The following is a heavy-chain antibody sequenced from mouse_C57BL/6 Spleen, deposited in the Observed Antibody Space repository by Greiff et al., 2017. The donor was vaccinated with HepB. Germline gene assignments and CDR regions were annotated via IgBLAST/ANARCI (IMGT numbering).Heavy chain of an antibody. D-gene: IGHD1-1*02. V-gene: IGHV5-17*01. CDR3: AKGGNLYAMDY. J-gene: IGHJ4*01. CDR2: ISSGSSTI. Sequence: EVKLMESGGGLVKPGGSLKLSCAASGFTFSDYGMHWVRQAPEKGLEWVAYISSGSSTIYYADTVKGRFTISRDNAKNTLFLQMTSLRSEDTAMYYCAKGGNLYAMDYWGQGTSVTVSS. CDR1: GFTFSDYG.